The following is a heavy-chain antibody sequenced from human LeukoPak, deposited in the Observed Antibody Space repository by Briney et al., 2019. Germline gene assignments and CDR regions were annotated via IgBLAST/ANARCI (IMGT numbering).Heavy chain of an antibody. D-gene: IGHD2-15*01. Sequence: GGSLRLSCAASGFTFSDYYMSRIRQAPGKGLEWVSYISSGGRTIYYADSVKGRFTMSRDNAKNSLYLQMNSLRAEDTAVYYCARPVVAATTPDTFDIWGQGTMVTVSS. CDR2: ISSGGRTI. J-gene: IGHJ3*02. V-gene: IGHV3-11*04. CDR3: ARPVVAATTPDTFDI. CDR1: GFTFSDYY.